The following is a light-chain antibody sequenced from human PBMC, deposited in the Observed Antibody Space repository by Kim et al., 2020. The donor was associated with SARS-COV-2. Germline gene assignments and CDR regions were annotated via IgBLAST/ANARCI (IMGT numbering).Light chain of an antibody. J-gene: IGLJ1*01. Sequence: TVNLTCSSSTGAGTSTHYPNWFQQRPEHAPRSLIYSTNNNRPWTPDRFSGSLLRGKAALTLSGVQREDEGDYYCLLSFGGAQHYVFGTGAKVTVL. CDR2: STN. CDR1: TGAGTSTHY. CDR3: LLSFGGAQHYV. V-gene: IGLV7-43*01.